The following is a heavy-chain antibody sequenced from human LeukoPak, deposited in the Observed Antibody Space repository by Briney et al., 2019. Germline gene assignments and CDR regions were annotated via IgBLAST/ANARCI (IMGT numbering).Heavy chain of an antibody. V-gene: IGHV3-53*01. CDR1: GLSVSSTY. CDR2: IYSGGGT. Sequence: HPEGSLRLSCAASGLSVSSTYMTWVRQAPGKGLEWVSVIYSGGGTNYADSLKGRFSISRDNSKNTLYLQMNSLRAEDTAVYYCVGEDKYWGQGTLVTVSS. CDR3: VGEDKY. D-gene: IGHD2-15*01. J-gene: IGHJ4*02.